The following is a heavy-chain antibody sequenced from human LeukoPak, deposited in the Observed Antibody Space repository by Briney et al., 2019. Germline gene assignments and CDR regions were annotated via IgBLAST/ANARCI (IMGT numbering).Heavy chain of an antibody. Sequence: ASVKVSCKASGYTFTGYYMHLVRQAPGQGLEWMGWINPNSGGTNYAQKFQGRVTMTRDTSISTAYMELSRLRSDDTAVYYCAKGYCSGGTCYSYDYWGQGTLVTVSS. V-gene: IGHV1-2*02. J-gene: IGHJ4*02. D-gene: IGHD2-15*01. CDR3: AKGYCSGGTCYSYDY. CDR1: GYTFTGYY. CDR2: INPNSGGT.